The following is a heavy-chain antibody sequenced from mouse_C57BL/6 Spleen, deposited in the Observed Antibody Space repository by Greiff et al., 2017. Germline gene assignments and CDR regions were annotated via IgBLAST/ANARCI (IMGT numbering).Heavy chain of an antibody. Sequence: EVQLVESGGDLVKPGGSLKLSCAASGFTFSSYGMSWVRQTPDKRLEWVATISSGGSYTYYPDSVKGRFTISRDNAKNTLYLQMSSLKSEDTAMYYCARHYGSREYFDYWGQGTTLTVSS. CDR1: GFTFSSYG. CDR3: ARHYGSREYFDY. CDR2: ISSGGSYT. D-gene: IGHD1-1*01. J-gene: IGHJ2*01. V-gene: IGHV5-6*01.